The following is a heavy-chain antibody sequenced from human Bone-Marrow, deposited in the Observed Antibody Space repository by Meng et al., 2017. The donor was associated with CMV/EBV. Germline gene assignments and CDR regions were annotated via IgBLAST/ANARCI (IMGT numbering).Heavy chain of an antibody. J-gene: IGHJ6*02. CDR3: ARTPWAARPPGPYYGMDV. Sequence: GGSLRLSCVASGFTFSSYWMSWVRQAPGKGLEWVANIKQDGSEKYYVDSVKGRFTISRDNAKNSLYLQMNSLRAEDTAVYYCARTPWAARPPGPYYGMDVWGQGITVTVSS. D-gene: IGHD6-6*01. CDR2: IKQDGSEK. V-gene: IGHV3-7*01. CDR1: GFTFSSYW.